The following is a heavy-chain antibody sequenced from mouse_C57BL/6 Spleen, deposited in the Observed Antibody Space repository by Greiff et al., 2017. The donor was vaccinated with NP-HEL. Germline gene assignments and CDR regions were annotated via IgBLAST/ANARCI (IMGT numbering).Heavy chain of an antibody. CDR3: ARATGLYYFDY. V-gene: IGHV3-6*01. D-gene: IGHD3-3*01. CDR1: GYSITSGYY. CDR2: ISYDGSN. J-gene: IGHJ2*01. Sequence: VQLQQSGPGLVKPSQSLSLTCSVTGYSITSGYYWNWIRQFPGNKLEWMGYISYDGSNNYNPSLKNRISITRDTSKNQFFLKLNSVTTEDTATYYCARATGLYYFDYWGQGTTLTVSS.